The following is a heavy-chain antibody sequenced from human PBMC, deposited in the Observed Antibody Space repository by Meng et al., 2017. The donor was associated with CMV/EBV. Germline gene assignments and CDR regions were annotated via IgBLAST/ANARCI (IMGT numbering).Heavy chain of an antibody. V-gene: IGHV3-15*01. CDR3: TTGLTMVRGVITYYYYYGMDV. D-gene: IGHD3-10*01. Sequence: GGSLRLSCAASGFTFSNAWMSWVRQAPGKGLEWVGRIKSKTDGGTTDYAAPVKGRFTISRDDSKNTLYLQMNSLKTEDTAVYYCTTGLTMVRGVITYYYYYGMDVWGQGTTVTVS. CDR1: GFTFSNAW. CDR2: IKSKTDGGTT. J-gene: IGHJ6*02.